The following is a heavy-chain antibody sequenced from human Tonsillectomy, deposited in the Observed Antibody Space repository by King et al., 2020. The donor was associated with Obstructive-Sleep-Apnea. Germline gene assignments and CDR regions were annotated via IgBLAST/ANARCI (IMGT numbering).Heavy chain of an antibody. V-gene: IGHV4-30-2*01. D-gene: IGHD2/OR15-2a*01. Sequence: QLQESGSGLVKPSQTLSLTCAVSGGSISSGTHSWTWIRQPPGKGLEWLGYRYASGSTNYNTSPKRRVSLSIDGSKNQFSLKLKSVTAADTAMYYCARDRFYRFEIWGQGTLVTVSS. J-gene: IGHJ4*02. CDR2: RYASGST. CDR3: ARDRFYRFEI. CDR1: GGSISSGTHS.